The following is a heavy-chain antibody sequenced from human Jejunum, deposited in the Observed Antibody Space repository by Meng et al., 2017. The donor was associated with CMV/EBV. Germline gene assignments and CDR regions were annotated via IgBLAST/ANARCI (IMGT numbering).Heavy chain of an antibody. CDR3: ANSVRSMDQLLIPPAFDA. V-gene: IGHV3-23*03. Sequence: TCRIYAMRWVRQAPGKGMGWVAVIYSGGGSVYYEDSVKGRFTIYTADSRNTLYLQMNSLRADDTAVYYCANSVRSMDQLLIPPAFDAWGQGTMVTVSS. CDR1: TCRIYA. CDR2: IYSGGGSV. J-gene: IGHJ3*01. D-gene: IGHD2-2*01.